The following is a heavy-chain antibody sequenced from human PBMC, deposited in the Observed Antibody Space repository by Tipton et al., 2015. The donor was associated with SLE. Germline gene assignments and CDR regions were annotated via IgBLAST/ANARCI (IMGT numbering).Heavy chain of an antibody. Sequence: TLSLTCTVSGGSISSGGHYWSWIRQHPMKGLEWIGYNHYSGSALYNPSLKSRVSMSVDTSKNQFSLTLTSLTAADTAVYYCARSSPDMITFGGVTRPPPFFDYWGQGTLVTVSS. CDR2: NHYSGSA. V-gene: IGHV4-31*03. CDR3: ARSSPDMITFGGVTRPPPFFDY. CDR1: GGSISSGGHY. J-gene: IGHJ4*02. D-gene: IGHD3-16*01.